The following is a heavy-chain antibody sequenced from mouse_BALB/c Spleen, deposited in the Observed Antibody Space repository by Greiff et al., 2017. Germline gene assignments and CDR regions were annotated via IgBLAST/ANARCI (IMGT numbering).Heavy chain of an antibody. CDR1: GFSLTSYG. CDR2: IWSGGST. CDR3: ARSYRYDVVYAMDY. J-gene: IGHJ4*01. D-gene: IGHD2-14*01. V-gene: IGHV2-2*02. Sequence: VKLMESGPGLVQPSQSLSITCTVSGFSLTSYGVHWVRQSPGKGLEWLGVIWSGGSTDYNAAFISRLSISKDNSKSQVFFKMNSLQANDTAIYYCARSYRYDVVYAMDYWGQGTSVTVSS.